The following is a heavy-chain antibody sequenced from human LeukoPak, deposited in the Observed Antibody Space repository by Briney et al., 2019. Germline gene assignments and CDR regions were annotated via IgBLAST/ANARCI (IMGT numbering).Heavy chain of an antibody. CDR3: ATQATSGWHFS. CDR2: INPNSGGT. V-gene: IGHV1-2*02. Sequence: ASVKVSCKASGYTFAGYYMHWGRQAPGQGPEWMGWINPNSGGTNYAQKFQGRVTMTRDTSLSTVYMELSRLRSDDTAVYYCATQATSGWHFSWGQGTLVTVSS. CDR1: GYTFAGYY. J-gene: IGHJ5*02. D-gene: IGHD6-19*01.